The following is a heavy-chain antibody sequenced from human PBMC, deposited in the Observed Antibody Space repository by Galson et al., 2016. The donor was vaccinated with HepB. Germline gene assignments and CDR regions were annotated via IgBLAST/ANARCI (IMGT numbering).Heavy chain of an antibody. V-gene: IGHV5-10-1*01. J-gene: IGHJ4*02. D-gene: IGHD3-22*01. CDR3: ARESLDNRGKPSTLDV. CDR1: GYTFSTRW. Sequence: QSGAEVKKPGESLRISCQGSGYTFSTRWITWVRQMPGKGLEWMGKIAPLDSYTKYSPSFQGHVAFSADKSMNSACLQWDNLKASDTAIYYFARESLDNRGKPSTLDVWGQGTPVIVSS. CDR2: IAPLDSYT.